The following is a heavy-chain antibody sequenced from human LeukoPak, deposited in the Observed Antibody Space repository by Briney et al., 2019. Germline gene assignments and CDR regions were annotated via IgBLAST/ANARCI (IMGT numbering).Heavy chain of an antibody. V-gene: IGHV3-23*01. CDR2: ISGSGGST. Sequence: SGGSLRLSCAASGFTFSIYAMSWVRQAPGKGLEWVSAISGSGGSTYYADSVKGRFTISRDNSKNTLYLQMNSLRAEDTAVYYCAKGKVPYYYDTSAYYPFDYWGQGTLVTVSS. J-gene: IGHJ4*02. D-gene: IGHD3-22*01. CDR3: AKGKVPYYYDTSAYYPFDY. CDR1: GFTFSIYA.